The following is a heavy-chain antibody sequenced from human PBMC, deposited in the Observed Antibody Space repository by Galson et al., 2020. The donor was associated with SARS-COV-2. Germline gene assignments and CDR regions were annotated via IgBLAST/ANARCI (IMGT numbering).Heavy chain of an antibody. D-gene: IGHD4-17*01. J-gene: IGHJ4*02. V-gene: IGHV3-23*01. CDR2: TSGSGGST. CDR3: ANDYGGSLDY. Sequence: GGSRRLSCADSGFTFRSYAISWARQAPGKGLEWVLATSGSGGSTYYADSVKGRFTISRDNSKNTLYLQMNSLRAEDTAVYYCANDYGGSLDYWGQGTLVTVSS. CDR1: GFTFRSYA.